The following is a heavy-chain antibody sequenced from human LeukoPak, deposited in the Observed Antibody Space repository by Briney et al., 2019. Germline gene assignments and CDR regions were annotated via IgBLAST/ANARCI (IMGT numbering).Heavy chain of an antibody. D-gene: IGHD6-25*01. V-gene: IGHV4-39*07. CDR1: GGSISSSSYY. CDR2: IYYSGST. J-gene: IGHJ6*02. CDR3: EGGAAYYYYGMDV. Sequence: SETLSLTCTVSGGSISSSSYYWGWIRQPPGKGLEWIGSIYYSGSTYYNPSLKSRVTISVDTSKNQFSLKLSSVTAADTAVYYCEGGAAYYYYGMDVWGQGTTVTVSS.